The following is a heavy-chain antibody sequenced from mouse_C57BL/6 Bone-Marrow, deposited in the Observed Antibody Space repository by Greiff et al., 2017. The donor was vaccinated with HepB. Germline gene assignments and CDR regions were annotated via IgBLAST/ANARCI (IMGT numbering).Heavy chain of an antibody. V-gene: IGHV1-54*01. J-gene: IGHJ3*01. CDR3: LTSEPAY. Sequence: QVQLQQSGAELVRPGTSVKVSCKASGYAFTNYLIEWVKQRPGQGLEWIGVINPGSGGTNYNEKFKGKATLTADKSSSTAYMQLSSLTSEDSAVYFCLTSEPAYWGQGTLVTVSA. CDR2: INPGSGGT. CDR1: GYAFTNYL.